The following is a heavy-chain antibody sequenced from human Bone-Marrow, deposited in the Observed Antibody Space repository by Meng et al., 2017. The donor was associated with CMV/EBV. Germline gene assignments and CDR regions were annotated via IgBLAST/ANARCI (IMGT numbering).Heavy chain of an antibody. CDR3: ARDGGVLRFPNWFDP. J-gene: IGHJ5*02. D-gene: IGHD3-3*01. CDR1: GFTFSSYS. V-gene: IGHV3-21*01. Sequence: ESLKISCAASGFTFSSYSMNWVRQAPGKGLEWVSSISSSSSYIYYADSVKGRFTISRDNAKNSLYLQMNSLRAEDTAVYYCARDGGVLRFPNWFDPWGQGTLVTVSS. CDR2: ISSSSSYI.